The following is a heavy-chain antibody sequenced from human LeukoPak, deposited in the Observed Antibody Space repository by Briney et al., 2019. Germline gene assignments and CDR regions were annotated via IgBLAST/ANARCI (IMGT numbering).Heavy chain of an antibody. CDR2: IYHSGST. D-gene: IGHD3-3*01. CDR3: ARHPSYYDFWSGYYFDY. J-gene: IGHJ4*02. CDR1: GAPISSNNW. V-gene: IGHV4-4*02. Sequence: SGTLSLTCAVSGAPISSNNWWWSWVRQPPGKGLEWIGEIYHSGSTYYNPSLKSRVTISVDTSKNQFSLKLSSVTAADTAVYYCARHPSYYDFWSGYYFDYWGQGTLVTVSS.